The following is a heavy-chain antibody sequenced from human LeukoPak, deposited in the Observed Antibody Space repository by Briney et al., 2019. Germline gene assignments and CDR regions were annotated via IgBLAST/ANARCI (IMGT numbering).Heavy chain of an antibody. V-gene: IGHV4-39*01. CDR1: GGSISSSSYY. J-gene: IGHJ4*02. CDR3: ARRVAVAGTSFDY. Sequence: SETLSLTCTVSGGSISSSSYYWGWIRQPPGKGLEWIGSIYYSGSTYYSPSLKSRVTISVDTSKNQFSLKLSSVTAADTAVYYCARRVAVAGTSFDYWGQGTLVTVSS. CDR2: IYYSGST. D-gene: IGHD6-19*01.